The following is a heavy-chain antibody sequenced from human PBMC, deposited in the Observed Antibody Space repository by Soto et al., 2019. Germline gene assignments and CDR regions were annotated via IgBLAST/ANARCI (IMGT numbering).Heavy chain of an antibody. V-gene: IGHV4-59*01. CDR1: GGSISNYY. D-gene: IGHD2-21*02. J-gene: IGHJ5*02. CDR2: VYYTGST. CDR3: ARHPSDFWFDP. Sequence: SETLSLTCTVSGGSISNYYWSWIRQPPGKGLEWIGYVYYTGSTNSNPSLKSRVTISVDTSKNQFSLKLNSVTAADTAVYYCARHPSDFWFDPWGQGTLVTVSS.